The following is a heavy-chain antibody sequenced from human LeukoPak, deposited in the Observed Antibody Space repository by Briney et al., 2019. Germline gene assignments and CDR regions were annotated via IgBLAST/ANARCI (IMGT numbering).Heavy chain of an antibody. J-gene: IGHJ3*02. Sequence: GGSLRLSCAASGFTFSSYAMSWVRHAPGKGLEWVSAITGSSSSTYYADSVKGRFTISRDNSKDTLYPQMNNVRADDTAVYYCAKFGYGDYPYQAFDIWGQGTRVTVS. CDR3: AKFGYGDYPYQAFDI. V-gene: IGHV3-23*01. CDR1: GFTFSSYA. CDR2: ITGSSSST. D-gene: IGHD4-17*01.